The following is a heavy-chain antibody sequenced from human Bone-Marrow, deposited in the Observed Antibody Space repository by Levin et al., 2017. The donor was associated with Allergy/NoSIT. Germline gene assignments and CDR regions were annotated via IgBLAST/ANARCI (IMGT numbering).Heavy chain of an antibody. CDR2: INPVLGIT. CDR1: GGTPSTHP. CDR3: ARPANCGGDCYALDV. Sequence: ASVKVSCKASGGTPSTHPFSWVRQAPGQGLEWMGRINPVLGITNFAQKFQGRVTLTADKSTATAYMELSSLTSEDTAVYYCARPANCGGDCYALDVWGQGTMVAVSS. V-gene: IGHV1-69*02. D-gene: IGHD2-21*02. J-gene: IGHJ3*01.